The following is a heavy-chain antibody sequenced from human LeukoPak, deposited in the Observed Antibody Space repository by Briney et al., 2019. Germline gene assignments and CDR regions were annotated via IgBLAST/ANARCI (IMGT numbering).Heavy chain of an antibody. CDR2: ISWNSSSI. V-gene: IGHV3-9*01. D-gene: IGHD2-2*01. J-gene: IGHJ4*02. CDR3: AKDPYGTRYFDY. CDR1: GFTFDDYA. Sequence: GGSLTLSCAASGFTFDDYAMHWVRQAPGKGLEWVSGISWNSSSIVYADSVKGRFTISRDNSKNTMYLQMNSLRAEDTAVYYCAKDPYGTRYFDYWGQGTLVTVSS.